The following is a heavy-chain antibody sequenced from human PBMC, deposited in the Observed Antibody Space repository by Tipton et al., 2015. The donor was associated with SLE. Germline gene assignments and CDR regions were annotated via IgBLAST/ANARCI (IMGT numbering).Heavy chain of an antibody. CDR3: ARGVSGYFHYCYMDV. V-gene: IGHV4-34*01. CDR2: VSHSRST. J-gene: IGHJ6*03. CDR1: GGSFSGYA. Sequence: GLVKPSETLSLTCDVSGGSFSGYAWSWVRQPPGKGLEWIGEVSHSRSTNYNPSLKSRGTISLDTSNNQFSLRLSSVTAAVTAVYYCARGVSGYFHYCYMDVWGKGTTVTISS. D-gene: IGHD3-16*01.